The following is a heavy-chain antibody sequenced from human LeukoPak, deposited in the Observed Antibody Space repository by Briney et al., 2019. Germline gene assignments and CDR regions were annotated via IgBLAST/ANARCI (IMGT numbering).Heavy chain of an antibody. J-gene: IGHJ4*02. CDR3: ARASSGVCD. V-gene: IGHV4-59*01. CDR1: GGSISSYY. D-gene: IGHD1-26*01. CDR2: IYYSGST. Sequence: SETLSLTCTVSGGSISSYYWSWIRQPPGKGLEWIGYIYYSGSTNYNPSLKSRVTISVDTSKNQFSLKLSSVTAADTAVYYCARASSGVCDWGQGTLVTVSS.